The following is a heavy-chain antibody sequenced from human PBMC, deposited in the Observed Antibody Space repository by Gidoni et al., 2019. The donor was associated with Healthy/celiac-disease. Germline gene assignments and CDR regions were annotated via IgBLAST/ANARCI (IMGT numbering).Heavy chain of an antibody. Sequence: EVQLVESGGVVVQPGGSLRLSCAASGFTFDAYTMHWVRQAPGKGLEWVSLISWDGGSTYYADSVKGRFTISRDNSKNSLYLQMNSLRTEDTALYYCAKDLDYYGSLYYYGMDVWGQGTTVTVSS. J-gene: IGHJ6*02. CDR1: GFTFDAYT. D-gene: IGHD3-10*01. V-gene: IGHV3-43*01. CDR2: ISWDGGST. CDR3: AKDLDYYGSLYYYGMDV.